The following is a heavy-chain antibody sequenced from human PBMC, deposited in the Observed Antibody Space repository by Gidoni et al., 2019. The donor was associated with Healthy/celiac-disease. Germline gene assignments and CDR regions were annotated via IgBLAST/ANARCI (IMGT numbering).Heavy chain of an antibody. J-gene: IGHJ4*02. CDR2: INDGNGNT. CDR3: ARDHVTSSGWYGATDY. CDR1: GYTFTSYA. V-gene: IGHV1-3*01. Sequence: QVQLVQSGAEVKKPGASVTVSCKASGYTFTSYAMHWVRQAPGQRLEWMGWINDGNGNTKYSQKFQGRVTITRDTSASTAYMELSSLRSEDTAVYYCARDHVTSSGWYGATDYWGQGTLVTVSS. D-gene: IGHD6-19*01.